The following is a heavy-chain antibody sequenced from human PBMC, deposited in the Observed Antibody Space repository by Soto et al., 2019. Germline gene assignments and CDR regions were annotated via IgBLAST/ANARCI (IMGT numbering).Heavy chain of an antibody. V-gene: IGHV3-15*01. Sequence: EVQLVESGGGLVKPGGSLRLSCVASGFTFSNAWMSWVRQAPGKGLEWVGRIKSNTDGGTTDYAAPVKGRFTISRDESKNTLYLQMNSLKTDDTAVYYCSTGAAAGVYGFDIWGQGTMVTVSS. CDR3: STGAAAGVYGFDI. J-gene: IGHJ3*02. CDR2: IKSNTDGGTT. D-gene: IGHD6-13*01. CDR1: GFTFSNAW.